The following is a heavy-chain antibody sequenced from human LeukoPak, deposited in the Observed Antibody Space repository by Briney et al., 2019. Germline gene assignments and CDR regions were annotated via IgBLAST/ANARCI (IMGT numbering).Heavy chain of an antibody. CDR2: INPKSGGT. CDR1: GHTFTDYY. CDR3: ARATIAVAPWDY. J-gene: IGHJ4*02. V-gene: IGHV1-2*02. D-gene: IGHD6-19*01. Sequence: ASVKVSCKTSGHTFTDYYIHWVRQAPGQGLEWMGWINPKSGGTDYAEKFQGRVTMTRDTSISTAYMELSRLRSDDTAVYYCARATIAVAPWDYWGQGTLVTVSS.